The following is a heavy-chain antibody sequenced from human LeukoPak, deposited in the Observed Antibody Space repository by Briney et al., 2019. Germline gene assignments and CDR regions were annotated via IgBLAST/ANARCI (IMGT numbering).Heavy chain of an antibody. Sequence: ASVKVSCKASGYTFTSYGISWVRQAPGQGLEWMGWISAYNGNTNYAQKLQGRVTMTTDISTSTAYMELRSLRSDDTAVYYCARDRTMVRGVRLVDYWGQGTLVTVSS. CDR2: ISAYNGNT. V-gene: IGHV1-18*01. D-gene: IGHD3-10*01. CDR3: ARDRTMVRGVRLVDY. J-gene: IGHJ4*02. CDR1: GYTFTSYG.